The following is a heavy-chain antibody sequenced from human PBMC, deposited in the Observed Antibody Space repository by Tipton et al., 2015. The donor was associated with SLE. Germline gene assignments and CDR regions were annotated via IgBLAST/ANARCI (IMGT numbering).Heavy chain of an antibody. J-gene: IGHJ3*02. CDR3: ATYRGYCSGGSCHSDAFDI. Sequence: TLSLTCTVSGGSISSYYWSWIRQPPGKGLEWIGYIYYSGSTKYNPSLKSRVTISIDTSENQFSLKLSSVTAADTAVYYCATYRGYCSGGSCHSDAFDIWGQGTMVTVSS. D-gene: IGHD2-15*01. CDR2: IYYSGST. V-gene: IGHV4-59*01. CDR1: GGSISSYY.